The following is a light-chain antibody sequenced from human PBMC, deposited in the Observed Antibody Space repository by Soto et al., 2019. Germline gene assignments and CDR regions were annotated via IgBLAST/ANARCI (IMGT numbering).Light chain of an antibody. CDR3: AAWDDSLNGVV. CDR2: SNN. Sequence: QSVLTQPPSASGTPGQRVTLSCSGSSSNIGSNTVNWYQQLPGTAPKLLIYSNNQRPSGVPDRFSGSKSGTSASLAISGLQSEDEADYYCAAWDDSLNGVVFGGGTKHTVL. V-gene: IGLV1-44*01. CDR1: SSNIGSNT. J-gene: IGLJ2*01.